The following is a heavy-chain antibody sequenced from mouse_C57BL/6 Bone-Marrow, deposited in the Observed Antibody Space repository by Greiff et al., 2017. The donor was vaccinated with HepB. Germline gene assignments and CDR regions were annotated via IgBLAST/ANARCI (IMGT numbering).Heavy chain of an antibody. CDR1: GYTFPSYW. Sequence: QVQLQQPGAELVMPGASVKLSCKASGYTFPSYWMHWVKQRPGQGLEWIGEIDPSASYTNYNQKFKGKSTLTVDKSSSTAYMQLSSLTSEDSAVYYCAREGWWYFDYWGQGTTLTVAS. CDR3: AREGWWYFDY. D-gene: IGHD1-1*02. V-gene: IGHV1-69*01. CDR2: IDPSASYT. J-gene: IGHJ2*01.